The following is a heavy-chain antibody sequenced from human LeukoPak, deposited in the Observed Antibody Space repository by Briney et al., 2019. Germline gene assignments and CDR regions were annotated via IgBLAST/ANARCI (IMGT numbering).Heavy chain of an antibody. J-gene: IGHJ4*02. Sequence: SETLSLTCTVSGGSISYIGYYWGWIRQPPGKGLEGIGTMYYTENSYYNSSLKSRVTISVDTSKNLLSLKVSSGTAADTAVYYCGRLRGYSYGYVDYWGQGALITVSS. D-gene: IGHD5-18*01. CDR1: GGSISYIGYY. CDR2: MYYTENS. CDR3: GRLRGYSYGYVDY. V-gene: IGHV4-39*01.